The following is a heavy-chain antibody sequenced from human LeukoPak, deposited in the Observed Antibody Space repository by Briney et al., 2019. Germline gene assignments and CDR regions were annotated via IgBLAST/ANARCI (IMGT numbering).Heavy chain of an antibody. D-gene: IGHD6-19*01. CDR2: IYYSGST. J-gene: IGHJ5*02. CDR1: GGSISSYY. Sequence: PSETRSLTCTASGGSISSYYWSWIRQPPGKGLEWIGYIYYSGSTNYNPSLKSRVTISVDTSKDQFSLKLSSVTAADTAVYYCARGSSGYWFDPWGQGTLVTVSS. CDR3: ARGSSGYWFDP. V-gene: IGHV4-59*01.